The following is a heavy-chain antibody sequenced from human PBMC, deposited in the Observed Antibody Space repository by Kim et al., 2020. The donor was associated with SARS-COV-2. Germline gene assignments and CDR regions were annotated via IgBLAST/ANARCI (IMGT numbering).Heavy chain of an antibody. D-gene: IGHD3-22*01. V-gene: IGHV3-23*01. Sequence: GGSLRLSCAASGFTFSSYAMSWVRQAPGKGLEWVSAISGSGGSTYYADSVKGRFTISRDNSKNTLYLQMNSLRAEDTAVYYCATDPIVVVSYGMDVWGQGTTGTVSS. CDR1: GFTFSSYA. CDR3: ATDPIVVVSYGMDV. CDR2: ISGSGGST. J-gene: IGHJ6*02.